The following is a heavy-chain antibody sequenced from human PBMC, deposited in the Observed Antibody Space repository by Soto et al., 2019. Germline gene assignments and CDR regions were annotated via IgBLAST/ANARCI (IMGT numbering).Heavy chain of an antibody. J-gene: IGHJ6*02. CDR3: AKDLGSSSSDPYYYYGMDV. CDR2: ISYDGSNK. V-gene: IGHV3-30*18. CDR1: GFTFSSYG. D-gene: IGHD6-6*01. Sequence: GGSLRLSCAASGFTFSSYGMHWVRQAPGKGLEWVAVISYDGSNKYYADSVKGRFTISRDNSKNTLYLQMNSLRAEDTAVYYCAKDLGSSSSDPYYYYGMDVWGQGTTVTVSS.